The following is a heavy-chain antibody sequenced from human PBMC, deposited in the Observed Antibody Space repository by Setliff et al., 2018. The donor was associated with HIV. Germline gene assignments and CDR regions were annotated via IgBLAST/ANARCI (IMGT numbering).Heavy chain of an antibody. CDR3: ARDVARSDYDTGGYYVSHFDY. D-gene: IGHD3-22*01. J-gene: IGHJ4*02. Sequence: SETLSLTCTVSGGSISNYYWSWIRQSPGKGLEWIGYISNTGNTKYNPSLKSRVTIAGDTSKNQFSVRLTSVTAADTAVYFCARDVARSDYDTGGYYVSHFDYWGQGIQVTVSS. CDR1: GGSISNYY. V-gene: IGHV4-59*01. CDR2: ISNTGNT.